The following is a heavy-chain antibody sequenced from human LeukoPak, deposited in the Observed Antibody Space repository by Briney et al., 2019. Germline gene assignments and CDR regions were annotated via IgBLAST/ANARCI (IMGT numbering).Heavy chain of an antibody. J-gene: IGHJ6*02. D-gene: IGHD3-3*01. CDR2: ISSSGITI. CDR3: ARDAAPAFGVVLRSNYYYYGMDV. CDR1: GFTFSDYY. V-gene: IGHV3-11*01. Sequence: PGGSLRLSCAASGFTFSDYYMSWIRQAPGKGLEWVSYISSSGITIYYADSVKGRFTISRDNAKNSLYLQMNSLRAEDTAVYYCARDAAPAFGVVLRSNYYYYGMDVWGQGTTVTVSS.